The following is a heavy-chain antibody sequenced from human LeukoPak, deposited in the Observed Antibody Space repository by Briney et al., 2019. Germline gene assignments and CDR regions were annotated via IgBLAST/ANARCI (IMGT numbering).Heavy chain of an antibody. J-gene: IGHJ6*02. CDR1: GYTFTSYG. D-gene: IGHD4-17*01. V-gene: IGHV1-18*01. CDR3: ARGTKVTSHYYYYGMDV. Sequence: ASVNVSCKASGYTFTSYGISWVRQAPGQGLEWMGWISAYNGNTNYAQKLQGRVTMTTDTSTSTAYMELRRLRSDDTAVYYCARGTKVTSHYYYYGMDVWGQGTTVTVSS. CDR2: ISAYNGNT.